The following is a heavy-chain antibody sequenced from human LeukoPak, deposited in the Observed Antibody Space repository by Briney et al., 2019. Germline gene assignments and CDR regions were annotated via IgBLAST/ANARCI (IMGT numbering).Heavy chain of an antibody. CDR2: IYYSGST. CDR3: ASGWGSSWYRSYYYYYMDV. Sequence: SETLYLTCTVSGGSISSSSYYWGWIRQPPGKGLEWIGSIYYSGSTYYNPSLKSRVTISVDTSKNQFSLKLSSVTAADTAVYYCASGWGSSWYRSYYYYYMDVWGKGTTVTVSS. CDR1: GGSISSSSYY. D-gene: IGHD6-13*01. V-gene: IGHV4-39*01. J-gene: IGHJ6*03.